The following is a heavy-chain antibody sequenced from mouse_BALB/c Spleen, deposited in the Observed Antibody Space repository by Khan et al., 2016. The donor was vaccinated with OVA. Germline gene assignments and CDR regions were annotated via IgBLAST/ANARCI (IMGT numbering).Heavy chain of an antibody. V-gene: IGHV1S41*01. CDR3: ARSNCDGSGLYAMAY. J-gene: IGHJ4*01. Sequence: DLVKPGASVKLSCKASGYTFTSYWINWIKQRPGQGLEWIGRIAPGSGSDYYNDMFKGKATLTIDTSSSTAYIQLRSLSSEVSAVSFCARSNCDGSGLYAMAYWGQGTSVTVSS. CDR2: IAPGSGSD. CDR1: GYTFTSYW. D-gene: IGHD1-1*01.